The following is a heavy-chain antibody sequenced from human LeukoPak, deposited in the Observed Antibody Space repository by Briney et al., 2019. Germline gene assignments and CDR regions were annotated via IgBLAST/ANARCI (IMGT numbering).Heavy chain of an antibody. CDR2: IYPGDSDT. D-gene: IGHD5-12*01. J-gene: IGHJ4*02. CDR3: ARHDKVALTLDY. V-gene: IGHV5-51*01. CDR1: GYSFTSYW. Sequence: GEPLQISCQGSGYSFTSYWIGWVRPMPGKGLEWMGIIYPGDSDTRYSPSFQGQVTISADKSISTAYLQWSSLKASDTAMYYCARHDKVALTLDYWGQGTLVTVSS.